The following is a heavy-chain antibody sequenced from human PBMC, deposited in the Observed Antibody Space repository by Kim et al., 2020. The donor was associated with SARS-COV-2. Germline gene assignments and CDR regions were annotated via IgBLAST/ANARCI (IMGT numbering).Heavy chain of an antibody. D-gene: IGHD6-6*01. J-gene: IGHJ2*01. Sequence: SLKSRVSISVDTSKNQFSLKLSSVTAADTAVYYCERVASIAARPRYFDLWGRGTLVTVSS. V-gene: IGHV4-30-2*04. CDR3: ERVASIAARPRYFDL.